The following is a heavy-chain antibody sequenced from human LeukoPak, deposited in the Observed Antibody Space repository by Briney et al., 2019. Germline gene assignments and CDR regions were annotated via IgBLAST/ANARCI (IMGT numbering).Heavy chain of an antibody. CDR1: GGPFSGYS. CDR3: ARGLEGYSYGYSEFDH. CDR2: INHSGST. D-gene: IGHD5-18*01. Sequence: AETLSLTCDVSGGPFSGYSWSWIRQSPGKGLEWIGEINHSGSTNYNPSLKNRVTISVDTSRNQFSLKLTSVTAADTAVYYCARGLEGYSYGYSEFDHWGQGTLVTVSS. J-gene: IGHJ4*02. V-gene: IGHV4-34*01.